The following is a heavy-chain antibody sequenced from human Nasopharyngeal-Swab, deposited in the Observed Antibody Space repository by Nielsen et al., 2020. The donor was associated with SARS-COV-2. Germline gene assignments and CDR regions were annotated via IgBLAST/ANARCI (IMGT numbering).Heavy chain of an antibody. CDR2: ISGSGGSS. V-gene: IGHV3-23*01. D-gene: IGHD1-14*01. Sequence: GESLKISCAASGFTFSIFAMSWVRQAPGKGLEWVSSISGSGGSSFYAGSVKGRFTISRDNSKNTLYLQMNSLRAEDTAVYYCAKGTGMTYRAIDYWGQGTLVTASS. CDR3: AKGTGMTYRAIDY. CDR1: GFTFSIFA. J-gene: IGHJ4*02.